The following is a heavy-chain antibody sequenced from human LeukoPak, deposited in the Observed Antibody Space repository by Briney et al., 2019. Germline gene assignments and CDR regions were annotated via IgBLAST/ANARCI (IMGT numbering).Heavy chain of an antibody. J-gene: IGHJ4*02. D-gene: IGHD6-13*01. CDR3: AKTTNGSRLYFCVF. CDR1: RFTFSSFA. V-gene: IGHV3-23*01. Sequence: GGSLSLSCAPSRFTFSSFAMSGVRHAPGGGRECVSAISGNCGSTDYAHSAKGRFTIPRDNSKNKQSLQINSQTAKHTPGHYFAKTTNGSRLYFCVFWGERTLVTVSS. CDR2: ISGNCGST.